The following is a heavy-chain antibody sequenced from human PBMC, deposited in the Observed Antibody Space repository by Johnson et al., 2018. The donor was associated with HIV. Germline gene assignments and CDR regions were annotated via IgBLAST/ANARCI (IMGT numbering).Heavy chain of an antibody. CDR1: GFTFSSRW. CDR2: TWFDGTNQ. CDR3: AKSIGLFLPDAFDI. V-gene: IGHV3-30*02. Sequence: QVQLVESGGGLVQPGGSLRHSCAASGFTFSSRWMTWVRQAPGKGLEWVATTWFDGTNQYYADSLKGRFTISRDNSKNMLYLQMNSLRAEDTAVYYCAKSIGLFLPDAFDIWGQGTMVTVSS. D-gene: IGHD3-3*01. J-gene: IGHJ3*02.